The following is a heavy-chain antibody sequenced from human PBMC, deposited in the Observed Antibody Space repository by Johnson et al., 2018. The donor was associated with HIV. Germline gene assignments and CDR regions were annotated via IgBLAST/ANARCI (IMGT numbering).Heavy chain of an antibody. CDR2: IYRDGST. D-gene: IGHD6-6*01. Sequence: QLVESGGGLVQPGRSLRLSCAASGFTFDDYAMHWVRQAPGKGLEWVSVIYRDGSTYYADSVQGRFTISRDTSENTVDLQMTNVRAEDTAIYYCARAQLLADDAFNNWGQGTMVTVSS. J-gene: IGHJ3*02. V-gene: IGHV3-66*01. CDR3: ARAQLLADDAFNN. CDR1: GFTFDDYA.